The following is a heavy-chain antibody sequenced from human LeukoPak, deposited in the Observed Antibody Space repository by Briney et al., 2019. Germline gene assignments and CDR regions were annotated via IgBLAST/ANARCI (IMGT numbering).Heavy chain of an antibody. CDR2: ISPSGGST. J-gene: IGHJ5*02. CDR3: AGDNSVRDEAWWFNP. CDR1: GYTFTSNY. V-gene: IGHV1-46*01. Sequence: GSVKVSRKAFGYTFTSNYMHWVRQAPGQGPEWMGVISPSGGSTTYAQKFQGRVTLTRDMSTSTDYLELSSLRSEDTAVYYCAGDNSVRDEAWWFNPWGQGTLVTVSS. D-gene: IGHD4-23*01.